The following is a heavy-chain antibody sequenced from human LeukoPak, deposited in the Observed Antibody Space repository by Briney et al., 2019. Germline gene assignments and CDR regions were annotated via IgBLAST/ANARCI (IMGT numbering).Heavy chain of an antibody. CDR1: GFTFSNYG. CDR3: ARTMRPILTGYYSLDY. Sequence: SGGSLRLSCAASGFTFSNYGMHWVRQAPGKGLEWVAVIWYDGSNKYYADSVKGRFTISRDNSKNTLYLQMNSLRAEDTAAYYCARTMRPILTGYYSLDYWGQGTLVTVSS. CDR2: IWYDGSNK. J-gene: IGHJ4*02. V-gene: IGHV3-33*01. D-gene: IGHD3-9*01.